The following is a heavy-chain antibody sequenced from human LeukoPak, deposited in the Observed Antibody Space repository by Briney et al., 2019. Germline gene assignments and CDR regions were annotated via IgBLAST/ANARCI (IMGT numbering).Heavy chain of an antibody. CDR2: ISGSGGST. CDR3: AKDGQVSSGWFDY. V-gene: IGHV3-23*01. D-gene: IGHD6-19*01. Sequence: GGSLRLSCAASGFTVSENYMSWVRQAPGKGLEWVSAISGSGGSTYYADSVKGRFTISRDNSKNTLYLQMNSLRAEDTAVYYCAKDGQVSSGWFDYWGQGTLVTVSS. CDR1: GFTVSENY. J-gene: IGHJ4*02.